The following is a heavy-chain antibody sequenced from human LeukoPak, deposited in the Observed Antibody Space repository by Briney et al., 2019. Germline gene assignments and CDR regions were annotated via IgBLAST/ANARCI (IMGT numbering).Heavy chain of an antibody. CDR1: GGSISSGDYY. CDR3: ARGNRRDFWSGYSFDY. Sequence: PSETLSLTCTVSGGSISSGDYYWSWIRQPPGKGLEWIGYVYYSGSTNYNPSLKSRVTISVDTSKNQFSLKLSSVTAADTAVYYCARGNRRDFWSGYSFDYWGQGTLVTVSS. CDR2: VYYSGST. J-gene: IGHJ4*02. V-gene: IGHV4-61*08. D-gene: IGHD3-3*01.